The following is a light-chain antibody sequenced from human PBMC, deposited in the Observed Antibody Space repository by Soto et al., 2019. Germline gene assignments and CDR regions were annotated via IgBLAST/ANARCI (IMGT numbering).Light chain of an antibody. CDR2: DAS. J-gene: IGKJ2*01. CDR3: QQRSRWYT. Sequence: EIVLTQSPATLSLSPGERATLSCRASQSVSSYLAWYQHKPGQAPRLLIYDASNRATGVPARFSGSGSGTDFPLTISSLEPEDFAVYYCQQRSRWYTFGQGTKLEIK. CDR1: QSVSSY. V-gene: IGKV3-11*01.